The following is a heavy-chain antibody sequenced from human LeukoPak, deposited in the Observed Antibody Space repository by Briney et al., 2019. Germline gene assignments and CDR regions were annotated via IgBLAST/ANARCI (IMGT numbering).Heavy chain of an antibody. Sequence: SGTLSLTCAVSGGSLSSSNWWSWVRPPPGKGLEWIGEIYHSGSTNYNPSLKSRVTISVDKSKNQFSLKLSSVTAADTAVYYCARTPVEYSSSSGWFDPWGQGTLVTVSS. J-gene: IGHJ5*02. V-gene: IGHV4-4*02. CDR3: ARTPVEYSSSSGWFDP. CDR2: IYHSGST. D-gene: IGHD6-6*01. CDR1: GGSLSSSNW.